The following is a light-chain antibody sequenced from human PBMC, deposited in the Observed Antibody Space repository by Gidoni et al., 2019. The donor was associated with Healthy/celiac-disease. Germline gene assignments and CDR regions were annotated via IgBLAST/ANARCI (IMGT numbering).Light chain of an antibody. CDR1: QSISSW. V-gene: IGKV1-5*03. CDR3: QQYNSYPWT. Sequence: DIQMTQSPSTLSASVGDRVTITCRASQSISSWLAWYQQKPGKAPKLLIYKASSVESGVPSRFSGSGSATEFTLTISILQPDDFATYYCQQYNSYPWTFGQGTKVEIK. CDR2: KAS. J-gene: IGKJ1*01.